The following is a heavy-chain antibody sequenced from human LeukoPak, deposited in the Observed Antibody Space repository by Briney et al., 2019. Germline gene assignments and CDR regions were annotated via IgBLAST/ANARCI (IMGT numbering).Heavy chain of an antibody. D-gene: IGHD3-10*01. CDR1: GYTFTGYY. V-gene: IGHV1-2*02. CDR3: ARDLNYYGFFDY. J-gene: IGHJ4*02. Sequence: ASVKVSCKASGYTFTGYYIHWVRQAPGQGLEWMGWINPHSGGTNYAQKFQGGVTMTRDTSITTAYMELSSLRSDDTAVYYCARDLNYYGFFDYWGQGTLVTVSS. CDR2: INPHSGGT.